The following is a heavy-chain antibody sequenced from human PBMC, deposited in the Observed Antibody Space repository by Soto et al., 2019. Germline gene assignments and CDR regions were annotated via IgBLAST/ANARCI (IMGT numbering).Heavy chain of an antibody. CDR3: SRAGETMVRGVVGP. Sequence: EVQLVESGGGLVQPGRSLRLSCTASGFTFGDYGMSWFRQAPGKGLEWVGFIRAKAYGGTTGYAASVEGRFTISRDDSKSIAYLQMNSLKTEDTAVYYCSRAGETMVRGVVGPWGQGTLGSVSS. J-gene: IGHJ5*02. CDR2: IRAKAYGGTT. CDR1: GFTFGDYG. D-gene: IGHD3-10*01. V-gene: IGHV3-49*03.